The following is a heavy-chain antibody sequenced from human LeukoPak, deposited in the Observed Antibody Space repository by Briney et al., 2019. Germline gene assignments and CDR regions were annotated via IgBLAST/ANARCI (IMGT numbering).Heavy chain of an antibody. Sequence: ASVKVSCKASGYTFTRFGISWVRQAPGQGLEWMGWISTYNGNTNYEQNFQGRVNMTTDTSTSTAYMELWSLRSDDTAVYYCAREFGGYCSSTSCYTGNFFDYWGQGTLVTVSS. CDR1: GYTFTRFG. J-gene: IGHJ4*02. CDR2: ISTYNGNT. D-gene: IGHD2-2*02. V-gene: IGHV1-18*01. CDR3: AREFGGYCSSTSCYTGNFFDY.